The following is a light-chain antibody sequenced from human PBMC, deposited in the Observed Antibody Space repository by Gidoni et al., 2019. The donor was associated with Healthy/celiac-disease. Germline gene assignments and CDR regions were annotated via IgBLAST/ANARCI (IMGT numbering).Light chain of an antibody. CDR1: QSVSSY. J-gene: IGKJ1*01. CDR2: GAS. V-gene: IGKV3-15*01. CDR3: QQYNNWPRT. Sequence: EIVMPQSPATLSVSPGERANLSGWASQSVSSYLAWYQQKPGQAPRLLIYGASTRATGIPARFSGSGSGTDFTLTISSLQAEDVAVYYCQQYNNWPRTFGQGTKVEIK.